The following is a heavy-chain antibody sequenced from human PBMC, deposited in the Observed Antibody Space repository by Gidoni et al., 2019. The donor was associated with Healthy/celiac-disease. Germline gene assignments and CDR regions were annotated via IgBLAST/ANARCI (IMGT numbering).Heavy chain of an antibody. Sequence: EVQLVESGGGLVTPGGSLRLSCAASGFTFRSYSMNWVRQAPGKGLEWVSSISSSSSYIYYADSVKGRVTISRDNAKNLLYLQMNSLRAEDTAVYYCARDPFRPQRWAGAFDIWGQGTMVTVSS. V-gene: IGHV3-21*01. CDR3: ARDPFRPQRWAGAFDI. CDR2: ISSSSSYI. CDR1: GFTFRSYS. D-gene: IGHD2-21*01. J-gene: IGHJ3*02.